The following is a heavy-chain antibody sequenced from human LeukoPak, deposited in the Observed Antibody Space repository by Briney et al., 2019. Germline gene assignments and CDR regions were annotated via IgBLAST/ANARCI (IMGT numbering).Heavy chain of an antibody. CDR3: GDLGSTGTDH. D-gene: IGHD4-17*01. J-gene: IGHJ4*02. CDR2: ISNKAGGYTT. CDR1: GFTFSPHY. Sequence: GGSLRLSCVASGFTFSPHYMDWVRQSPGQGLEWVGLISNKAGGYTTIYSASVRGRFTIPRDDSKNSVYLQMDSLKTEDTAVYYCGDLGSTGTDHWGQGTLVTVSS. V-gene: IGHV3-72*01.